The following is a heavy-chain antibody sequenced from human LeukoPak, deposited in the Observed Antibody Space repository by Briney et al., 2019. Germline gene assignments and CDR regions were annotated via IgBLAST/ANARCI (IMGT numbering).Heavy chain of an antibody. Sequence: GGSLRLSCAASGFTFSNHCMNWVRQAPGKGLEWVANIMQDGSEKYYVDSVKGRFTISRDNAKNSLYLQMNSLRGEDTAVYYCARDRDYFDYYNYYGMDVWGIGTTVTVSS. CDR2: IMQDGSEK. V-gene: IGHV3-7*03. CDR3: ARDRDYFDYYNYYGMDV. J-gene: IGHJ6*04. CDR1: GFTFSNHC. D-gene: IGHD2/OR15-2a*01.